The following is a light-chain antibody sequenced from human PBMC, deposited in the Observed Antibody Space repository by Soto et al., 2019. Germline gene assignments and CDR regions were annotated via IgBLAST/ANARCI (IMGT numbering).Light chain of an antibody. CDR2: GAS. Sequence: EIVMTQSPLSLPVTPGEPASISCRASQSVSSSYLAWYQQKPGQAPRLLIYGASSRATGIPDRFSGSGSGTDFTLTISRLEPEDFAVYYCQQYGSSPVTFGQGTKVDIK. J-gene: IGKJ1*01. CDR3: QQYGSSPVT. V-gene: IGKV3-20*01. CDR1: QSVSSSY.